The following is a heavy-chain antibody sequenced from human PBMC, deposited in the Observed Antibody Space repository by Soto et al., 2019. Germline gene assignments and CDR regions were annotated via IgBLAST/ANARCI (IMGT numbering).Heavy chain of an antibody. V-gene: IGHV3-30*18. J-gene: IGHJ4*02. CDR3: AKSLYSGYDLRSLYGSGWPVDF. Sequence: GGSLRLSCAASGFTFSSYGMHWVRQAPGKGLEWVAVISYDGSNKYYADSVKGRFTISRDNSKNTLYLQMNSLRAEDTAVYYCAKSLYSGYDLRSLYGSGWPVDFWGQGTLVTVSS. D-gene: IGHD5-12*01. CDR1: GFTFSSYG. CDR2: ISYDGSNK.